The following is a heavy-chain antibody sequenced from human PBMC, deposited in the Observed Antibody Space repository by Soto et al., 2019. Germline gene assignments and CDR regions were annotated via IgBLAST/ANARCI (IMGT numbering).Heavy chain of an antibody. Sequence: PGGSLRLSCAASGFTVSSKYMSWVRQAPGKGLEWVSVIYSGGSTYYADSVKGRFTISRDNSKNTLYLQMNSLRAEDTAVYYCASLITMVRGVINDAFDIWGQGTMVTVPS. V-gene: IGHV3-66*01. CDR1: GFTVSSKY. D-gene: IGHD3-10*01. CDR2: IYSGGST. CDR3: ASLITMVRGVINDAFDI. J-gene: IGHJ3*02.